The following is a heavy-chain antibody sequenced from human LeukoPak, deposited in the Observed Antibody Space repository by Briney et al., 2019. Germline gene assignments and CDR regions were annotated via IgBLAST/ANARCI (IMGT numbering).Heavy chain of an antibody. CDR1: GFTFDDYA. Sequence: GGSLRLSCAASGFTFDDYAMHWVRQAPGKGLEWVSVIYSGGSTYYADSVKGRFTISRDNSKNTLYLQMNSLRAEDTAVYYCARGESPFDYWGQGTLVTVSS. CDR3: ARGESPFDY. V-gene: IGHV3-53*01. CDR2: IYSGGST. J-gene: IGHJ4*02.